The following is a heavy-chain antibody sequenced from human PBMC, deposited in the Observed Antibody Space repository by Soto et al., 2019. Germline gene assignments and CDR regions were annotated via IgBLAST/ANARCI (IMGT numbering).Heavy chain of an antibody. J-gene: IGHJ4*02. CDR2: INAGNGNT. V-gene: IGHV1-3*01. CDR1: GYTFTNYA. D-gene: IGHD2-21*02. Sequence: AAPVKVSCKASGYTFTNYAMHWVRQAPGQRLEWMGWINAGNGNTKYSQKFQGRVTITRDTSASTAYMELSSLRSEDTAVYYCARSIVVVTAADYWGQGTLVTVS. CDR3: ARSIVVVTAADY.